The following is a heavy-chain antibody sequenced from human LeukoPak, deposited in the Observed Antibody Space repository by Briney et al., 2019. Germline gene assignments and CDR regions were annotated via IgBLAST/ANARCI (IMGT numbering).Heavy chain of an antibody. V-gene: IGHV4-34*01. J-gene: IGHJ4*02. Sequence: SETLSLTCAVYGGSFSGYYWSWIRQPPGKGLEWIGEINHSGSTNYNPSLKSRVTISVDTSKNQFSLKLSSVTAADTAVYYCARESPTYYDFWSGVIGYFDCWGQGTLVTVSS. CDR2: INHSGST. CDR1: GGSFSGYY. D-gene: IGHD3-3*01. CDR3: ARESPTYYDFWSGVIGYFDC.